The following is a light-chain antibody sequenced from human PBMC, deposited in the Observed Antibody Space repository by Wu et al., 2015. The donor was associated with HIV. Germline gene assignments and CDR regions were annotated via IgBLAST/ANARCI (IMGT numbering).Light chain of an antibody. CDR1: QSVSSTY. CDR3: QQYGRT. J-gene: IGKJ1*01. V-gene: IGKV3-20*01. CDR2: GAS. Sequence: ENVLTQSPGTLSLSPGERATLSCRASQSVSSTYLAWYQQKPGQAPRLLIYGASSRATGIPDRFSGSGSGTEFTLTISRLEPEDFAVYYCQQYGRTFGQGPRWKSN.